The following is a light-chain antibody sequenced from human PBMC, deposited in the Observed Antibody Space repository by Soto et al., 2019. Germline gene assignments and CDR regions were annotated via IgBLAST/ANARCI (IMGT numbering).Light chain of an antibody. J-gene: IGKJ2*01. CDR2: LGF. V-gene: IGKV2-28*01. CDR1: QSLLHSNGHNY. Sequence: IVMTQSPLSLSVTSGEPASISCRSSQSLLHSNGHNYLDWYVQRPGQSPQLLIYLGFNRASGVPDRFSGSGSGTDFTLKISRVEAEDVEVYYCMQARQTRTFGQGTKLEIK. CDR3: MQARQTRT.